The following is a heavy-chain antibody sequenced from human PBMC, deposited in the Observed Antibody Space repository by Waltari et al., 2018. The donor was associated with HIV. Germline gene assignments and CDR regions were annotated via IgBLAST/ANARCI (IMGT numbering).Heavy chain of an antibody. Sequence: EVQLVESGGGLVKPGGSLRLSCAASGFTFSSYSMNWVSSISSSSSYIYYADSVKGRFTISRDNAKNSLYLQMNSLRAEDTAVYYCARFDYDSKVDYWGQGTLVTVSS. D-gene: IGHD3-22*01. CDR3: ARFDYDSKVDY. CDR1: GFTFSSYS. CDR2: ISSSSSYI. J-gene: IGHJ4*02. V-gene: IGHV3-21*01.